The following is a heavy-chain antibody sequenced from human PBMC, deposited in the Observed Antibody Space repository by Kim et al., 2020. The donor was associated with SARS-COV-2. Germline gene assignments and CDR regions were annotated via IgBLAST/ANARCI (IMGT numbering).Heavy chain of an antibody. CDR2: IKKDGSEK. V-gene: IGHV3-7*03. Sequence: GGSLRLSCVASGFSSRNYWLSWVRKAPGKGLECVAMIKKDGSEKYYVDSMKGRLIISRDNAKNSMYLQMNSLRDEATAAYYCASLDTATFWGSSDWGQGTLVTVSS. CDR1: GFSSRNYW. CDR3: ASLDTATFWGSSD. J-gene: IGHJ4*02. D-gene: IGHD5-18*01.